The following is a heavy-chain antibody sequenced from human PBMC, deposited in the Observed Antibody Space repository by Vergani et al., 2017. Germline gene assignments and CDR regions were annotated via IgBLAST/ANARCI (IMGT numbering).Heavy chain of an antibody. Sequence: QVQLVQSGAEVKKPGSSVKVSCKASGGTFSSYAISWVRQAPGHGREWMGGIIPIFGTANYAQKFQGRVTITADESPSTADMELSSLRSEDTAVYYGAREGYYDSSGYYYGGYYFDYWGQGTLVTVSS. V-gene: IGHV1-69*01. D-gene: IGHD3-22*01. CDR3: AREGYYDSSGYYYGGYYFDY. CDR2: IIPIFGTA. CDR1: GGTFSSYA. J-gene: IGHJ4*02.